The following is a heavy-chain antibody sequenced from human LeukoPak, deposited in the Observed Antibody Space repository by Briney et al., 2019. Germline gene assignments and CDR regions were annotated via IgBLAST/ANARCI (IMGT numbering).Heavy chain of an antibody. CDR1: GGSISSGSYY. V-gene: IGHV4-61*02. D-gene: IGHD4-11*01. CDR3: ARERGSDSNYAYYYYYYMDV. CDR2: IYTSGST. J-gene: IGHJ6*03. Sequence: SQTLSLTCTVSGGSISSGSYYWSWIRQPAGKGLEWIGRIYTSGSTNYNPSLKSRVTISVDTSKNQFSLKLSSVTAADTAVYYCARERGSDSNYAYYYYYYMDVWGKGTTVTVSS.